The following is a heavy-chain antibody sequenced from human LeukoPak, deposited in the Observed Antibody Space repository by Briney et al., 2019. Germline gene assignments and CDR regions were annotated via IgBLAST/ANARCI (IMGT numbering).Heavy chain of an antibody. J-gene: IGHJ4*02. Sequence: PGGSLRLSCVAYGFTFGSFGMHWVRQAPGKGLDWVAVIAYGSDENYADSVKGRFTISRDNFKNTLYLQMNSLGPEDTAMYYCARGVMAVAGTLGFDCWGQGALVTVSS. V-gene: IGHV3-30*04. CDR1: GFTFGSFG. D-gene: IGHD6-19*01. CDR3: ARGVMAVAGTLGFDC. CDR2: IAYGSDE.